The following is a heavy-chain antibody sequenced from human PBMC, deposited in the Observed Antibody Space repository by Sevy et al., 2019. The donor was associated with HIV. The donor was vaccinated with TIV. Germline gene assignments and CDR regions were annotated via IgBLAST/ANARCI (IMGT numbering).Heavy chain of an antibody. CDR3: ARGSFQYGSGSGWFDP. V-gene: IGHV4-59*01. J-gene: IGHJ5*02. CDR2: IYYSGST. Sequence: SETLSLTCTVSGGSISSYYWSWIRQPPGKGLEWIGYIYYSGSTNYNPSLKSRVTISVDTSKNQFSLKLSSVTAADTAVYYCARGSFQYGSGSGWFDPWGQGTLVTVSS. D-gene: IGHD3-10*01. CDR1: GGSISSYY.